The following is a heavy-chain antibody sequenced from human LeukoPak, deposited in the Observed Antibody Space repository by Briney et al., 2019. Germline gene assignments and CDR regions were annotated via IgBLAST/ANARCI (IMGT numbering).Heavy chain of an antibody. V-gene: IGHV4-31*03. J-gene: IGHJ4*02. CDR1: GGSISSGGYY. D-gene: IGHD5-24*01. CDR3: ARVAPRWLQSYFDY. CDR2: IYYSGST. Sequence: PSETLSLTCTVSGGSISSGGYYWTWIRQHPGKGLEWIGYIYYSGSTYYNPSLKSRVTISVDTSKNQFSLKLSSVTAADTAVYYCARVAPRWLQSYFDYWGQGTLVTVSS.